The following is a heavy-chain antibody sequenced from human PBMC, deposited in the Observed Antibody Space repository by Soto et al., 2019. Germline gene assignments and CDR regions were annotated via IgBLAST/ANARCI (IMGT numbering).Heavy chain of an antibody. D-gene: IGHD3-10*01. CDR1: GGSISSYY. J-gene: IGHJ6*03. V-gene: IGHV4-59*01. Sequence: PSETLSLTCTVCGGSISSYYWSWIRQPTGKGLEWIGYIYYSGSTNYNPSLKSRVTISVDTSKNQFSLKLSSVTAADTAVYYCARAVWFGEQDYYYYMDVWGKGTTVTVSS. CDR2: IYYSGST. CDR3: ARAVWFGEQDYYYYMDV.